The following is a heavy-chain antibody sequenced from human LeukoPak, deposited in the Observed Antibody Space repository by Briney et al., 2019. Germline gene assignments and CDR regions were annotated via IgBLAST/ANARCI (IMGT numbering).Heavy chain of an antibody. Sequence: ASVKVSCKASGYTFTSYYMHWVRQAPGQGLEWMGIINPSGGSTSYAQKFQGRVTMTRDTSISTAYMELSRLRSDDTAVYYCALHSSSWTHKFDYWGQGTLVTVSS. J-gene: IGHJ4*02. D-gene: IGHD6-13*01. CDR3: ALHSSSWTHKFDY. CDR1: GYTFTSYY. V-gene: IGHV1-46*01. CDR2: INPSGGST.